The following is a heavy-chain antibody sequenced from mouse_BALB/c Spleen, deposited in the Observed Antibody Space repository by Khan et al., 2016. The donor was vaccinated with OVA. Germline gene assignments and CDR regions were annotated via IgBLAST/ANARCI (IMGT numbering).Heavy chain of an antibody. D-gene: IGHD1-1*01. V-gene: IGHV1-7*01. CDR3: ARRSLRWDFDY. CDR1: GYTFINYW. Sequence: QVRLQQSGAELAKPGASVKMSCKASGYTFINYWMPWVKQRPGQGLEWIGYINPSTGYSEYNQKFKDKATLTADKSSSTAYMQLSSLTSEDSAVYYCARRSLRWDFDYWGQGTTLTVSS. CDR2: INPSTGYS. J-gene: IGHJ2*01.